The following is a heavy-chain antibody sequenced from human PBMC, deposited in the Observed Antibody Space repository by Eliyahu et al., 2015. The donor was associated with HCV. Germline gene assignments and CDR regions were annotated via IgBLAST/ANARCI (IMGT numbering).Heavy chain of an antibody. CDR2: IRNDGSNK. V-gene: IGHV3-30*02. D-gene: IGHD2-15*01. J-gene: IGHJ6*02. CDR3: AKDREGLPLYYYYYGMDV. Sequence: QVQLVESGGGVVQRGGSLXLSCVASGFXFKNXGRPWVRQAPGKGLEWVAFIRNDGSNKYYVDSVKGRFTISRDNSKNTLYLQMNSLRAEDTAXYYCAKDREGLPLYYYYYGMDVWGQGTTVTVSS. CDR1: GFXFKNXG.